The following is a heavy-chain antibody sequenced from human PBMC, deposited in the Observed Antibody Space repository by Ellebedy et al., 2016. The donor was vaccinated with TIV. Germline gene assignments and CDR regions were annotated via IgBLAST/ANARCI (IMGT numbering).Heavy chain of an antibody. V-gene: IGHV3-23*01. CDR1: GFTFSNYA. J-gene: IGHJ6*02. Sequence: GGSLRLSXAASGFTFSNYAMNWVRQAPGKGLEWVSTISGSGGTTYYADSVKGRFTISRDNAKSTLYLQMNNLRAEDTAVYYCAKVAVATIRHGMDVWGQGTTVTVSS. CDR3: AKVAVATIRHGMDV. D-gene: IGHD5-12*01. CDR2: ISGSGGTT.